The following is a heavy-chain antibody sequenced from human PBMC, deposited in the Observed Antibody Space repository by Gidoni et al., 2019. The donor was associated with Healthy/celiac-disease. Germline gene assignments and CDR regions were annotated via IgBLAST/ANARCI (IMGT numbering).Heavy chain of an antibody. CDR1: GHTFTSYY. J-gene: IGHJ4*02. CDR3: ARVTGIAAAGNLGPGAFDY. V-gene: IGHV1-46*01. CDR2: INPSGDST. Sequence: QVQLVQSGAEVKKPGASVKVSCKASGHTFTSYYMHWVRQAPGQGLEWMGIINPSGDSTSYAQKFQGRVTMTRDTSTSTVYMELSSLRSEDTAVYYCARVTGIAAAGNLGPGAFDYWGQGTLVTVSS. D-gene: IGHD6-13*01.